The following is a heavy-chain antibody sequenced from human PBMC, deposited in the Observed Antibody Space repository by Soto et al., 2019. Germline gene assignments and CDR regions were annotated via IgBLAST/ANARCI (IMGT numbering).Heavy chain of an antibody. J-gene: IGHJ5*02. CDR3: ARAHLGSDRYTLEPFDP. CDR1: GGSVSSGDYY. D-gene: IGHD1-1*01. Sequence: SETLSLTCTVSGGSVSSGDYYWSWIRQPPGKGLEWIGYIYYSGRTNYNPSLKSRVTISLDTSKNQFSLQLNSVIPEDTAVYYCARAHLGSDRYTLEPFDPWGQGTLVTVSS. V-gene: IGHV4-61*08. CDR2: IYYSGRT.